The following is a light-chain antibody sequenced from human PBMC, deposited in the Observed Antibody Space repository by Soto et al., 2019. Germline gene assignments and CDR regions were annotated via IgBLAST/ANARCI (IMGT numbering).Light chain of an antibody. CDR2: DAS. Sequence: EIVLTQSPATLSLSPGERATLSFMASQSVSSYLAWYQQKPGQAPRPLIYDASNRATGIPARFSGSGSGTDFTLTISSLEPEDFAVYYCQQRSNWPSLTFGGGTKVDIK. CDR1: QSVSSY. CDR3: QQRSNWPSLT. V-gene: IGKV3-11*01. J-gene: IGKJ4*01.